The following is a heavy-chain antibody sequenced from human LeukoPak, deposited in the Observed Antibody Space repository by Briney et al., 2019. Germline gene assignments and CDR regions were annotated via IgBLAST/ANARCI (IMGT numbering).Heavy chain of an antibody. CDR3: ARVLTLWFGALDY. D-gene: IGHD3-10*01. J-gene: IGHJ4*02. V-gene: IGHV3-23*01. CDR1: GFMFTDHA. Sequence: GGSLRLSCAASGFMFTDHALSWVRQAPGKGLEWVSSISGSGTTTYYAESVRGRFTISRDNSKNTVYLQMNSLRADDTALYYCARVLTLWFGALDYWGQGRMVSV. CDR2: ISGSGTTT.